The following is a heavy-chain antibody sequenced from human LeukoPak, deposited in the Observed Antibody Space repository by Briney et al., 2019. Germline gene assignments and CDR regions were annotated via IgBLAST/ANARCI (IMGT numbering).Heavy chain of an antibody. V-gene: IGHV3-23*01. CDR2: ISGSGGST. CDR3: ARGGEWLDPERIPVDY. D-gene: IGHD6-19*01. CDR1: GFTFSNCA. J-gene: IGHJ4*02. Sequence: GGSLRLSCAASGFTFSNCAMSWVRQAPGKGLDWVSTISGSGGSTYYADSVKGRFTISRDNSKNTLYLQMNSLRAEDTAVYYCARGGEWLDPERIPVDYWGQGTLVTVSS.